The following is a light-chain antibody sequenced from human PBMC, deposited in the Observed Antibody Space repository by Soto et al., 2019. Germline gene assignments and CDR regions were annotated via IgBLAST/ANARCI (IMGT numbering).Light chain of an antibody. CDR2: TTS. J-gene: IGKJ4*01. CDR1: QSITNF. Sequence: DIQMTQSPSSLSASVVDGVTITCRASQSITNFLNWYQQKPGKAPKLLIYTTSILQSGVPSRFSGSGSVTDFTLTISSLQPEDFTTYSCQQTYSTPLTFGGGTKVEI. V-gene: IGKV1-39*01. CDR3: QQTYSTPLT.